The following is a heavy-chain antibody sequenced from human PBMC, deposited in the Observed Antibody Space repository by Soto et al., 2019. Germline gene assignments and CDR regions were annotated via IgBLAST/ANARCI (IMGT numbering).Heavy chain of an antibody. J-gene: IGHJ4*02. CDR1: GFTFSRYG. V-gene: IGHV3-33*01. CDR2: IWFDGSNK. Sequence: QVQLVESGGGVVQPGRSLILSCAASGFTFSRYGMHWVRQAPGKGLEWVAVIWFDGSNKFYADSVKGRLTISRDNSKNTLSPQMNSLRDEDSAAYYSATTGPYWGQGTLVSVSS. CDR3: ATTGPY.